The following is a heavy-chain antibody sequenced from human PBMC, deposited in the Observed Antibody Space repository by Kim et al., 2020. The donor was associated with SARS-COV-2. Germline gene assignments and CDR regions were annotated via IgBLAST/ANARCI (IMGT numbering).Heavy chain of an antibody. CDR3: ARGPPIGGGDCFSH. Sequence: SETLSLTCTVSGGSISSGDYYWSWIRQPPGKGREWFGYIYYTGSSHYNPSLNSRVTISIDTSKNQFSLKLSSVTAADTAVYYCARGPPIGGGDCFSHWGQGTLVTVSS. V-gene: IGHV4-30-4*08. D-gene: IGHD2-21*02. CDR2: IYYTGSS. CDR1: GGSISSGDYY. J-gene: IGHJ4*02.